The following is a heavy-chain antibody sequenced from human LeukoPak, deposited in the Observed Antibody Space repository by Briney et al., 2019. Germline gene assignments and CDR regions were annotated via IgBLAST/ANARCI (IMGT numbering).Heavy chain of an antibody. CDR1: GFTFSSYA. J-gene: IGHJ4*02. CDR3: ARRTSRDSSGYHDY. D-gene: IGHD3-22*01. CDR2: ISGSGGST. V-gene: IGHV3-23*01. Sequence: GGSLRLSCAASGFTFSSYAMSWVRQAPGKGLEWVSAISGSGGSTYYADSVKGRFTISRDNSKNTLYLQMNSLRAEDTAVYYCARRTSRDSSGYHDYWGQGTLVTVSS.